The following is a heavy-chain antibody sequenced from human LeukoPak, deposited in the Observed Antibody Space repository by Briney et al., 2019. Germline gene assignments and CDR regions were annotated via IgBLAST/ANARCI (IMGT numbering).Heavy chain of an antibody. CDR2: VSYDGSNI. CDR1: GFIFSTYD. J-gene: IGHJ4*02. V-gene: IGHV3-30*18. Sequence: GRSLRLSCAASGFIFSTYDMHWVRQAPGKGLEWVAVVSYDGSNIYHAASVQGRFTISRDNSKNTLYLQMNSLRAEDTAVYYCAKSLDAQAVADPFDYWAREPWSPSPQ. D-gene: IGHD6-19*01. CDR3: AKSLDAQAVADPFDY.